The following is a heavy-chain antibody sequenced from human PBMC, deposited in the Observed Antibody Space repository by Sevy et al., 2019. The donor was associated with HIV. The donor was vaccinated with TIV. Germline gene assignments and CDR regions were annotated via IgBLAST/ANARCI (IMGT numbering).Heavy chain of an antibody. CDR3: ARGGGYCSGGSCYPPDAFDI. CDR2: INAGNGNT. D-gene: IGHD2-15*01. V-gene: IGHV1-3*01. J-gene: IGHJ3*02. CDR1: GYTFTSYA. Sequence: ASVKVSCKASGYTFTSYAMHWVHQAPGQRLEWMGWINAGNGNTKYSQKFQGRVTITRDTSANTAYMELSSLRSEDTAVYYCARGGGYCSGGSCYPPDAFDIWGQGTMVTVSS.